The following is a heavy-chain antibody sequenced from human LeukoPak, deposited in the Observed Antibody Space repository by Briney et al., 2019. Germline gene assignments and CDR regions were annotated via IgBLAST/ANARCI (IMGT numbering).Heavy chain of an antibody. D-gene: IGHD6-13*01. CDR2: IGGSSTSI. Sequence: GGSLRLSCAASGFTFSTYSMNWVRQAPGKGLEWVSSIGGSSTSIYYAGSIKGRFTISRDNAKNLLYLQMNSLRAEDTAVYYCAREEGKQQMEAFDYWGQGTLVTVSS. CDR1: GFTFSTYS. V-gene: IGHV3-21*01. J-gene: IGHJ4*02. CDR3: AREEGKQQMEAFDY.